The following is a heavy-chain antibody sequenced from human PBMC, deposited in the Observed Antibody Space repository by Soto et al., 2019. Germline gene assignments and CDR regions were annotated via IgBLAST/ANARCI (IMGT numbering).Heavy chain of an antibody. Sequence: GGSLRLSCAASGFTFSGYGVLWVRQAPGKGLEWVAVTRHDGSNTYYADSVRGRFTISRDNSNKMLYLQMNSLRAEDTAVYYCARDGVGTTTYFGYFDYWGQGTLVTVSS. D-gene: IGHD1-26*01. CDR3: ARDGVGTTTYFGYFDY. V-gene: IGHV3-33*01. CDR1: GFTFSGYG. CDR2: TRHDGSNT. J-gene: IGHJ4*02.